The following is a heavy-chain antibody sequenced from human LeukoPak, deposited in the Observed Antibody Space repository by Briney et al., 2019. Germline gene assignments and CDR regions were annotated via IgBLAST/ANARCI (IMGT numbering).Heavy chain of an antibody. Sequence: GESLKISCKGSGFSFTTYWIGWVRQMPGKGLEWMGNIYPGDSDTRYSPSFQGQVTISADKSITTAYLQWSSLRASDTAIYYCARRWYDSSGYSRHFNYWGQGTLVTVPS. CDR1: GFSFTTYW. V-gene: IGHV5-51*01. CDR2: IYPGDSDT. J-gene: IGHJ4*02. D-gene: IGHD3-22*01. CDR3: ARRWYDSSGYSRHFNY.